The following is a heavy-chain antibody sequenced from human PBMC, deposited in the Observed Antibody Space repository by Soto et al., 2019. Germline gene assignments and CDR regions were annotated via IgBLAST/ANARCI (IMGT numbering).Heavy chain of an antibody. CDR3: AKDRGEFVFGYDFWSGYLAWFDP. CDR1: GFTFSSYA. Sequence: GGSLRLSCAASGFTFSSYAMSWVRQAPGKGLEWVSAISGSGGSTYYADSVKGRFTISRDNSKNTLYLQMNSLRAEDTAVYYCAKDRGEFVFGYDFWSGYLAWFDPWGQGTLVTVSS. V-gene: IGHV3-23*01. J-gene: IGHJ5*02. D-gene: IGHD3-3*01. CDR2: ISGSGGST.